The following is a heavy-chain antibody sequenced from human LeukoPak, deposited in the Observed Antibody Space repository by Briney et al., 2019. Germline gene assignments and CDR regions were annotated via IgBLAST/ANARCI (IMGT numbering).Heavy chain of an antibody. V-gene: IGHV1-2*02. D-gene: IGHD5-12*01. CDR2: INPNGGGT. CDR3: ARALYSGYDY. Sequence: ASVKVSSKASGYTFSGYWIHWVRQAPGQGLEWMGWINPNGGGTSYSQKLQGRVTLTRDTSITTAYMDLSNLRSDDTAVYYCARALYSGYDYWGQGTLVTVSS. CDR1: GYTFSGYW. J-gene: IGHJ4*02.